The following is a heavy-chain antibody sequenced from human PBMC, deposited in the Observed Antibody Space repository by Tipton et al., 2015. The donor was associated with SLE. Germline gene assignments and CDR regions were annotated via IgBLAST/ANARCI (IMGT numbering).Heavy chain of an antibody. V-gene: IGHV4-4*07. CDR1: GGSISSYY. J-gene: IGHJ4*02. Sequence: TLSLTCTVSGGSISSYYWSWIRQPAGKGLEWIGRIYTSGSTNYNPSLKSRVTMSVDMSKNQFSLKLNSVTAADTAVYYCATYYYDTSGFDYWGQGTLVTVSS. CDR2: IYTSGST. CDR3: ATYYYDTSGFDY. D-gene: IGHD3-22*01.